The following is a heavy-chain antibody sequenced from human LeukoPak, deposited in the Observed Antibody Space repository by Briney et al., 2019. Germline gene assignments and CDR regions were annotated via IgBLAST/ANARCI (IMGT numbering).Heavy chain of an antibody. CDR3: AKDQYSSSPYGMDV. Sequence: GGSLRLSCAASGFTFSSYGMHWVRQAPGKGLEWVAVISYDGSNKYYADSVKGRFTISSDNSKNTLYLQMNSLRAEDTAVYYCAKDQYSSSPYGMDVWGQGTTVTVSS. V-gene: IGHV3-30*18. CDR1: GFTFSSYG. J-gene: IGHJ6*02. D-gene: IGHD6-13*01. CDR2: ISYDGSNK.